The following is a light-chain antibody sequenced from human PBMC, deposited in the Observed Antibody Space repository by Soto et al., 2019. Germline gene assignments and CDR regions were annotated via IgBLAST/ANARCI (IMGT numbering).Light chain of an antibody. CDR1: SNEVGGYNY. V-gene: IGLV2-8*01. Sequence: QSALTQPPSPSGSPGQSVTISCTGNSNEVGGYNYVSWYQQHPGKAHKLMNYEVSKRPSGVPDRFSGPKSGNTASLTVSGLQAEDEADYYCSSYAGSNNLGVFGTGTKSPS. J-gene: IGLJ1*01. CDR2: EVS. CDR3: SSYAGSNNLGV.